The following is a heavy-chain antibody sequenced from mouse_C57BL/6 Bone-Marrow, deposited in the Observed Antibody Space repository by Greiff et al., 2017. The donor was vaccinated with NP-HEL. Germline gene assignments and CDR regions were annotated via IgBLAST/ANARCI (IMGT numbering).Heavy chain of an antibody. Sequence: VQLQQSGPELVKPGASVKISCKASGYTFTDYYMNWVKQSHGKSLEWIGDINPNNGGTSYNQKFKGKATLTVDKSSSTAYMELRSLTSEDSAVYYCAIQGIYYYGSEAWFAYWGQGTLVTVSA. CDR2: INPNNGGT. CDR3: AIQGIYYYGSEAWFAY. J-gene: IGHJ3*01. D-gene: IGHD1-1*01. CDR1: GYTFTDYY. V-gene: IGHV1-26*01.